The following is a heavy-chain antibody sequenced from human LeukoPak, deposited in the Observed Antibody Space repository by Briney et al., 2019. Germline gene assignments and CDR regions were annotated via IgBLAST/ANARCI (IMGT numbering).Heavy chain of an antibody. V-gene: IGHV3-23*01. J-gene: IGHJ4*02. CDR1: GITLSNYG. Sequence: GGSLRLSCAVSGITLSNYGMSWVRQAPGKGLEWVAGISGSGGGTYYADSVKGRFTISRDNPENTLYLQMNSLRAEDTAVYFCAKRGVVIRVILVGFHKEAYYFDSWGQGALVTVSS. CDR2: ISGSGGGT. D-gene: IGHD3-22*01. CDR3: AKRGVVIRVILVGFHKEAYYFDS.